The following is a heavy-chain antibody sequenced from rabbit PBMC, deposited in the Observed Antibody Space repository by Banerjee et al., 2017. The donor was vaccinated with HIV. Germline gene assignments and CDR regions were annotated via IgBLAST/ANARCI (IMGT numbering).Heavy chain of an antibody. CDR2: IYGGSSGST. CDR1: GFSFSSSYW. Sequence: QEQLVESGGGLVQPGASLTLTCTAYGFSFSSSYWICWVRQAPGKGLEWIACIYGGSSGSTYYASWVNGRFTISKTSSTTVTLQMTSLTAADTATYFCARDHAGYAGRLDLWGQGTLVTVS. D-gene: IGHD4-2*01. J-gene: IGHJ3*01. CDR3: ARDHAGYAGRLDL. V-gene: IGHV1S45*01.